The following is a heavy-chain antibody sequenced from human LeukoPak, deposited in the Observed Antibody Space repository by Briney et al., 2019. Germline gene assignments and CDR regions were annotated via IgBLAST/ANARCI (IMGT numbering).Heavy chain of an antibody. CDR3: AKDRSYDILTGIDY. V-gene: IGHV3-23*01. J-gene: IGHJ4*02. D-gene: IGHD3-9*01. CDR2: ISGSGGST. CDR1: GFMLTNYG. Sequence: GGSLRLSCAASGFMLTNYGMSWVRQAPGKGLEWVSAISGSGGSTYYADSVKGRFTISRDNSKNTLYLQMNSLRAEDTAVYYCAKDRSYDILTGIDYWGQGTLVTVSS.